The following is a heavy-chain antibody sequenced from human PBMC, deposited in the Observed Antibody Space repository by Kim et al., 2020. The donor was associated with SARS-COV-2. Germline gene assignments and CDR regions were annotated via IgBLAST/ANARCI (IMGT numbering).Heavy chain of an antibody. J-gene: IGHJ6*02. Sequence: DTRRVRFTISRDNAQNSLYLQMNTLRAEDTAVYYCARSMVRGVSYYYGMDVWGQGTTVTVSS. CDR3: ARSMVRGVSYYYGMDV. V-gene: IGHV3-11*06. D-gene: IGHD3-10*01.